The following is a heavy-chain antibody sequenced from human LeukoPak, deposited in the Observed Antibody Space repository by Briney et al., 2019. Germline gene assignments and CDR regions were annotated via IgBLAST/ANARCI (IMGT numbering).Heavy chain of an antibody. Sequence: GEPLKISCKGSGYSFTTYWIAWVRQMPGKGLEWMGIIYPGDSDTRYSPSFQGQVTMSADESISTAYLQWSGLKASDTAMYYCARRVESGYSFDYWGQGTLVTVSS. D-gene: IGHD3-3*01. V-gene: IGHV5-51*01. J-gene: IGHJ4*02. CDR1: GYSFTTYW. CDR3: ARRVESGYSFDY. CDR2: IYPGDSDT.